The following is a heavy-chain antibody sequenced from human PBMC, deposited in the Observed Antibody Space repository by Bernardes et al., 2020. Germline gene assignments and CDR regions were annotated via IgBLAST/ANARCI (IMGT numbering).Heavy chain of an antibody. Sequence: SETLSLTCTVYGGSFSGYHWSWIRQTPGKGLEWIGEISHSGNTNYNPSLKSRVTISVDTSKNQFSLRLSSVTAADTAVYFCARDSDGIVDSWGQGTLVTVSS. CDR2: ISHSGNT. J-gene: IGHJ4*02. CDR3: ARDSDGIVDS. CDR1: GGSFSGYH. D-gene: IGHD1-26*01. V-gene: IGHV4-34*01.